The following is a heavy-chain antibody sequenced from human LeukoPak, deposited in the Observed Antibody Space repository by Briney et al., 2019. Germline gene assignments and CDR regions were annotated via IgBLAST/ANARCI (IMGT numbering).Heavy chain of an antibody. Sequence: GGSLRLSCAASGFTFSRYGMHWVRQTPGKGLEWVTFIRYDGSDKYYADSVKGRFSISRDNAKNSLYLQMNSLRAEDTAVYYCARDSITPAASYYYYGMDVWGQGTTVTVSS. CDR1: GFTFSRYG. CDR3: ARDSITPAASYYYYGMDV. J-gene: IGHJ6*02. D-gene: IGHD6-13*01. V-gene: IGHV3-30*02. CDR2: IRYDGSDK.